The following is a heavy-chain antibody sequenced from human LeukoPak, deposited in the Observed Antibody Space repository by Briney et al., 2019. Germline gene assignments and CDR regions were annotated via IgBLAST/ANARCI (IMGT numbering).Heavy chain of an antibody. J-gene: IGHJ4*02. D-gene: IGHD6-6*01. CDR3: ARGNRGSSSFDY. Sequence: ASVKVSCKASGYTFTSYDINWVRQATGQGLEWMGWMNPTSGHTGYAQNFQGRVTMTRDTSISTAYMELNSLTSEDTAVYYCARGNRGSSSFDYWGQGTLVTVSS. CDR2: MNPTSGHT. CDR1: GYTFTSYD. V-gene: IGHV1-8*01.